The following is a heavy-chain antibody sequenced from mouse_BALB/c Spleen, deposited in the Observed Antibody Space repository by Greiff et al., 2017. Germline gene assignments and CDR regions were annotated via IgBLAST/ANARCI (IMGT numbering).Heavy chain of an antibody. CDR1: EYEFPSHD. V-gene: IGHV5-2*01. D-gene: IGHD1-2*01. J-gene: IGHJ4*01. Sequence: EVKVVESGGGLVQPGESLKLSCESNEYEFPSHDMSWVRKTPEKRLELVAAINSDGGSTYYPDTMERRFIISRDNTKKTLYLQMSSLRSEDTALYYCARHGGYGYDGAMDYWGQGTSVTVSS. CDR2: INSDGGST. CDR3: ARHGGYGYDGAMDY.